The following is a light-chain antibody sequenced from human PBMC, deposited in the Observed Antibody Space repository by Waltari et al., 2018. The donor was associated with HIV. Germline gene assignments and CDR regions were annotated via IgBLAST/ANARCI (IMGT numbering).Light chain of an antibody. CDR1: HGVGSY. Sequence: IQLTQSPSFLSASVGERLTITCRATHGVGSYLAWYQQKPGKAPNLLTYSVSVLQTGVPARLSGSGSGTEFTRTISGLQPEDFAAYGGQQLKTDPVSFGGGTKVEIK. J-gene: IGKJ4*01. CDR2: SVS. V-gene: IGKV1-9*01. CDR3: QQLKTDPVS.